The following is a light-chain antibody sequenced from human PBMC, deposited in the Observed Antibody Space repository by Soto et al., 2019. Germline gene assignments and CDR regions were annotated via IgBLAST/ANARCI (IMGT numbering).Light chain of an antibody. CDR1: QDIRGS. V-gene: IGKV1-33*01. CDR2: DAS. J-gene: IGKJ4*01. CDR3: QQYDNRLT. Sequence: DIQMTQSPSSLSASVGDRVTITFQAIQDIRGSLNWYQQKPGKAPNLLIYDASNLETGVPSRFSGRGSGTDFTLTIISLQPEDIATYYCQQYDNRLTFGGGTKVDI.